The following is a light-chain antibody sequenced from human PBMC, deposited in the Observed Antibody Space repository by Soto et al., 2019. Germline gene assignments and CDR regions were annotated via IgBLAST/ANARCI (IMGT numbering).Light chain of an antibody. CDR3: QQYGLPGLT. CDR1: QSVSSSY. CDR2: GAS. V-gene: IGKV3-20*01. Sequence: EIVLTQSPGTLSLSPGERATLSCRASQSVSSSYLAWYQQKPGQAPRLLIYGASSRATGIPDRFSGSGSGTDFTLTISRLEPEDFAVYYCQQYGLPGLTFGGGTKVEIK. J-gene: IGKJ4*01.